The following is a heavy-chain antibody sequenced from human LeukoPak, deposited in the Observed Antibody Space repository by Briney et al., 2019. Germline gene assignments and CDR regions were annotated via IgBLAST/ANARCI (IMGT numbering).Heavy chain of an antibody. CDR1: GFTFSSYA. J-gene: IGHJ4*02. V-gene: IGHV3-23*01. CDR2: ISGSGGST. Sequence: GGSLRLSCAASGFTFSSYAMSWVRRAPGKGLEWVSAISGSGGSTYYADSVKGRFTISRDNSKNTLYLQMNSLRAEYTAVYYCATNYYDFWSGYKDWGQGTLVTVSS. D-gene: IGHD3-3*01. CDR3: ATNYYDFWSGYKD.